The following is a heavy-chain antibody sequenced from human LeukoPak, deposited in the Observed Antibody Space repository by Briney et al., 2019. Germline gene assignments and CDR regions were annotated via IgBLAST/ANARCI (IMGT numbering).Heavy chain of an antibody. J-gene: IGHJ4*02. CDR2: IWYDGSNK. V-gene: IGHV3-33*01. Sequence: GGSLRLSCAASGFTLSSYGMHWVRQAPGKGLEWVAVIWYDGSNKYYADSVKGRFTISRDNSKNTLYLQMNSLRAEDTAVYYCARVNGAGLLWFGESASGPFDYWGQGTLVTVSS. CDR3: ARVNGAGLLWFGESASGPFDY. D-gene: IGHD3-10*01. CDR1: GFTLSSYG.